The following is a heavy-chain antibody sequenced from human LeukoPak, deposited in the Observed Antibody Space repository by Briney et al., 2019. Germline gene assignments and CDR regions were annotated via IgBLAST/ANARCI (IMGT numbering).Heavy chain of an antibody. D-gene: IGHD6-13*01. J-gene: IGHJ5*02. CDR1: GFTFRSYG. CDR2: MRFDGSNN. V-gene: IGHV3-30*02. Sequence: GGSLRLSCAASGFTFRSYGLHWVRQAPRKGLERVECMRFDGSNNYYQDSAKGRLAISRDNSKNTLYLQMNSLRAEDTAVYYCAKAREYSSSWYEANWLDPCGQGTLVTVSS. CDR3: AKAREYSSSWYEANWLDP.